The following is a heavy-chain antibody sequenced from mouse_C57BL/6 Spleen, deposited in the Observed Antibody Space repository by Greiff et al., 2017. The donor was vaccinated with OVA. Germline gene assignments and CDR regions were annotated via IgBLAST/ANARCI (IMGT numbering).Heavy chain of an antibody. CDR1: GYSITSGNY. J-gene: IGHJ2*01. Sequence: EVQVVESGPGLVKPSQSLSLTCSVTGYSITSGNYWNWIRQIPGNKLEWMGYISYDGRNNYNPNLKNRITITREPSKKQFFLKLNSVTTEDTATYYCAREGYGSSYDYWGQGTTLTVSS. V-gene: IGHV3-6*01. CDR2: ISYDGRN. CDR3: AREGYGSSYDY. D-gene: IGHD1-1*01.